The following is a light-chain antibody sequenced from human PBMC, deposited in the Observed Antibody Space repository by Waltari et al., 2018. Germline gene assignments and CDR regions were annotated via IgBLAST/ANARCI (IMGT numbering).Light chain of an antibody. CDR3: QQFGGSPMYT. CDR2: KTY. CDR1: QSVDSTY. Sequence: EVVLTQSPGTLSLSQGERATLSCRASQSVDSTYLAWYQQKPGQAPTLLIYKTYTRATGIPDRFSGSGSGTDFSLNINILEPGDSAVYYCQQFGGSPMYTFGLGTKLEIK. J-gene: IGKJ2*01. V-gene: IGKV3-20*01.